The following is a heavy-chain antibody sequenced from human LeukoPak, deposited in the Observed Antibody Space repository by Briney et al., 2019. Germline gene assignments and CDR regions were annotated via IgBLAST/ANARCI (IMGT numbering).Heavy chain of an antibody. J-gene: IGHJ6*02. Sequence: ASVKVSCKTSGYTFTGYYMHWVRQAPGQGLEWMGWMNPNSGITNYAQQFQGRVSMTRNTSISTAYMELSNLRSEDTAVYYCATAQPPSSWPYRYYYGLDVWGLGTTVTVSS. CDR2: MNPNSGIT. D-gene: IGHD6-13*01. CDR3: ATAQPPSSWPYRYYYGLDV. CDR1: GYTFTGYY. V-gene: IGHV1-2*02.